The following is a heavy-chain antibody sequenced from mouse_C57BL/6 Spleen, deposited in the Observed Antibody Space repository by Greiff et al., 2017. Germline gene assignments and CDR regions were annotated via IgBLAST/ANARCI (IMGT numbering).Heavy chain of an antibody. J-gene: IGHJ1*03. D-gene: IGHD1-1*01. V-gene: IGHV1-81*01. CDR1: GYTFTSYG. CDR2: IYPRSGNT. CDR3: ARRNYGSSYENLDV. Sequence: VQLQQSGAELARPGASVKLSCKASGYTFTSYGISWVKQSTGQGLEWIGEIYPRSGNTYYNEKFKGKATLTADKSSSTAYMELRSLTSEDSAVYFCARRNYGSSYENLDVWGTGTTVTVSS.